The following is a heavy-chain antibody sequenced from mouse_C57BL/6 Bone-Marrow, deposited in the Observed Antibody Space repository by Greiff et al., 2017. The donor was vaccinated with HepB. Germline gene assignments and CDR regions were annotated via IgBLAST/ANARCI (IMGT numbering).Heavy chain of an antibody. J-gene: IGHJ3*01. CDR2: ISSGSSTI. CDR3: ARHYDPAWFAY. CDR1: GFTFSDYG. V-gene: IGHV5-17*01. D-gene: IGHD2-4*01. Sequence: EVMLVESGGGLVKPGGSLKLSCAASGFTFSDYGMHWVRQAPEKGLEWVAYISSGSSTIYYADTVKGRFTSSRDNAKNTLFLQMTSLRSEDTAMYYCARHYDPAWFAYWGQGTLVTVSA.